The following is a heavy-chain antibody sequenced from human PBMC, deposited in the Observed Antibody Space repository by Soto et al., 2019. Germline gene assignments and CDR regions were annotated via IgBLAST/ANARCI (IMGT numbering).Heavy chain of an antibody. V-gene: IGHV4-38-2*02. J-gene: IGHJ4*02. CDR3: GRERVGKTFFDK. CDR2: IYPSVSS. D-gene: IGHD1-26*01. CDR1: GFAISRGYY. Sequence: SETLSLTCSASGFAISRGYYWSWVRQPPGKGLERIGSIYPSVSSYHNPSLATRLRLSIDTSKNQFPLNLTSVTAADTALHFCGRERVGKTFFDKWGQGIKVTVSS.